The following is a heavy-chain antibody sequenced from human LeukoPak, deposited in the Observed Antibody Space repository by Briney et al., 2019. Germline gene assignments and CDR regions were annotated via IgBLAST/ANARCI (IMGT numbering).Heavy chain of an antibody. Sequence: GGSLRLSCAASGFTFGSNAMSWVRQAPGKGLEWVSAISGSGGSSYYADSVKGRFTISRDNSKNTLYLQMSSPRVEDTAVYYCAKGLTGGLDYWGQGTLVTVSS. J-gene: IGHJ4*02. CDR2: ISGSGGSS. CDR3: AKGLTGGLDY. V-gene: IGHV3-23*01. D-gene: IGHD1-20*01. CDR1: GFTFGSNA.